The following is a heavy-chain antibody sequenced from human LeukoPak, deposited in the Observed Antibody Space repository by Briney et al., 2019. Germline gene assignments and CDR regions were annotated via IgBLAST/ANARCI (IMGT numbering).Heavy chain of an antibody. CDR3: ARAGSGSYGK. D-gene: IGHD1-26*01. V-gene: IGHV4-34*01. CDR1: GGSFSGYY. J-gene: IGHJ4*02. CDR2: IDHSGST. Sequence: SETLSLTCTVYGGSFSGYYWSWIRQPPGKGLEWIGEIDHSGSTNYNPSLKSRVTISVDTSKNQFSLKLSSVTAADTAVYYCARAGSGSYGKWGQGTLVTVSS.